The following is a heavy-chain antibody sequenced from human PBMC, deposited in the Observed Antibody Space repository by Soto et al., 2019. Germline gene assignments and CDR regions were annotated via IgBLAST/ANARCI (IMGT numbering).Heavy chain of an antibody. CDR2: ISSSSSYI. V-gene: IGHV3-21*01. CDR1: GFTFSSYS. J-gene: IGHJ4*02. D-gene: IGHD2-8*01. CDR3: ARDAPSGDIVLMVYASQAPDY. Sequence: VGSLRLSCAASGFTFSSYSMNWVRQAPGKGLEWVSSISSSSSYIYYADSVKGRFTISRDNAKNSLYLQMNSLRAEDTAVYYCARDAPSGDIVLMVYASQAPDYWGQGTLVTVSS.